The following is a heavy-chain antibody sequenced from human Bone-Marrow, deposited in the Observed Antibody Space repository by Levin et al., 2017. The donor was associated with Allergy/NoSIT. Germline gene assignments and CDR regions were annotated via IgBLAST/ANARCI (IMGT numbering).Heavy chain of an antibody. D-gene: IGHD6-13*01. CDR1: GFTFSDHF. CDR3: VRDSRFHYTDY. V-gene: IGHV3-72*01. CDR2: IRNRASSYST. Sequence: SGGSLRLSCTVSGFTFSDHFMDWVRQAPGKGLEWVGRIRNRASSYSTEYAASVRARFTFSRDDSKDSLYLQMNSLKIEDTAVYYCVRDSRFHYTDYWGQGTLVTVSP. J-gene: IGHJ4*02.